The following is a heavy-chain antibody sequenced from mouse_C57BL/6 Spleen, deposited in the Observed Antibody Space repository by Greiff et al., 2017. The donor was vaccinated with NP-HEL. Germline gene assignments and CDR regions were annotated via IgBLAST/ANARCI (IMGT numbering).Heavy chain of an antibody. D-gene: IGHD3-2*02. CDR3: ARRQLRLRDDYAMDY. Sequence: EVKLVESGGGLVKPGGSLKLSCAASGFTFSSYAMSWVRQTPEKRLEWVATISDGGSYTYYPDNVKGRFTISRDNAKNNLYLQMSHLKSEDTAMYYCARRQLRLRDDYAMDYWGQGTSVTVSS. CDR1: GFTFSSYA. CDR2: ISDGGSYT. J-gene: IGHJ4*01. V-gene: IGHV5-4*03.